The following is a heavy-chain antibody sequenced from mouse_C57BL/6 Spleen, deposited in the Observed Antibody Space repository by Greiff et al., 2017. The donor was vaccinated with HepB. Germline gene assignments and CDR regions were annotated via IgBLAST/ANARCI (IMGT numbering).Heavy chain of an antibody. CDR3: ARRFVTTVVALYAMDY. D-gene: IGHD1-1*01. CDR1: GYTFTSYW. Sequence: VQLQQPGAELVKPGASVKLSCKASGYTFTSYWMQWVKQRPGQGLEWIGEIDPSDSYTNYKQKFKGKATLTVDTSSSTAYLQLSSLTSEDSAFYYCARRFVTTVVALYAMDYWGQGTSVTVSS. V-gene: IGHV1-50*01. J-gene: IGHJ4*01. CDR2: IDPSDSYT.